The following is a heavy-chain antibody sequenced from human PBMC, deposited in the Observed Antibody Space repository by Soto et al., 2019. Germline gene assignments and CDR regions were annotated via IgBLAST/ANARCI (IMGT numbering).Heavy chain of an antibody. CDR1: GFTFSNYE. J-gene: IGHJ6*02. CDR3: SRKLTSGCGYYYALDV. V-gene: IGHV3-48*03. Sequence: GGSLRLSCAASGFTFSNYEMNWVRQAPGKGLEWVAYISSSGSGIYYADSVKGRFTISRENAKKSLYLQMNSLRAEDTAVYYCSRKLTSGCGYYYALDVWGQGTPVTVSS. D-gene: IGHD6-19*01. CDR2: ISSSGSGI.